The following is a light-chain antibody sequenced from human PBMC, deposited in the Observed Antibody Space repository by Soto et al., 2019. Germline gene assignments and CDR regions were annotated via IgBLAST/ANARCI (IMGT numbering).Light chain of an antibody. CDR3: QQYNSWPIT. CDR2: WAS. Sequence: DIVMTQSPDSLAVSLGERATINCKSNRTLFYPSNNKTYLAWYQQKAGQPPKLLIYWASMRESGVPDRFSGSGSGTDFTLTISSLQAEDVAIFYCQQYNSWPITFGQGTRL. J-gene: IGKJ5*01. CDR1: RTLFYPSNNKTY. V-gene: IGKV4-1*01.